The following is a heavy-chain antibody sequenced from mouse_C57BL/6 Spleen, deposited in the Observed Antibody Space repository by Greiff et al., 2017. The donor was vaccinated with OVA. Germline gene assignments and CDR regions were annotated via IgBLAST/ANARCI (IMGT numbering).Heavy chain of an antibody. Sequence: EVKLVESGGGLVHPKGSLKLSCAASGFSFNTYAMNWVRQAPGKGLDWVARLRSKSNNYATYYADSVKDRFTISRDDSESMLYLQMNNLKTEDTAMYYCVRRYVDVWSTGTTVTVSS. J-gene: IGHJ1*03. CDR1: GFSFNTYA. V-gene: IGHV10-1*01. CDR3: VRRYVDV. CDR2: LRSKSNNYAT.